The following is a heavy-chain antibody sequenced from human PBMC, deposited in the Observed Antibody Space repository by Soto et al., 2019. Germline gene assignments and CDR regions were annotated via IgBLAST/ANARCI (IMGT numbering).Heavy chain of an antibody. CDR3: TRRNRLYYTSEY. Sequence: EVQLVESGGGLVQPGGSLRLSCAASGFSFSSYWMQWVRQVPGKGLVWVSRINNDGRGTSYADSVKGRFTISRDTAKNTLYLQMNRLRAEDTAVYYCTRRNRLYYTSEYWGQGTLVTVSS. CDR1: GFSFSSYW. V-gene: IGHV3-74*01. D-gene: IGHD1-26*01. J-gene: IGHJ4*02. CDR2: INNDGRGT.